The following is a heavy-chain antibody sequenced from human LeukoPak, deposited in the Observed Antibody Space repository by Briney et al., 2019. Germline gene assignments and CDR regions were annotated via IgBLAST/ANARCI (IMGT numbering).Heavy chain of an antibody. D-gene: IGHD1-26*01. Sequence: PSETLSLTCAVYGGSFSGYYWSWIRQPPGKGLEWIGEINHSGSTNYNPSLKSRVTISVDTSKNQFSLKLSSVTAADTAVYYYARESSLRIIDYWGQGTLVTVSS. CDR3: ARESSLRIIDY. CDR2: INHSGST. V-gene: IGHV4-34*01. CDR1: GGSFSGYY. J-gene: IGHJ4*02.